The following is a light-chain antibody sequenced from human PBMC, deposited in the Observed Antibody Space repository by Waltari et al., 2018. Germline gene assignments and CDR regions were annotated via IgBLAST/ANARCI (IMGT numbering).Light chain of an antibody. V-gene: IGKV1-27*01. CDR3: QKYVNAPAT. J-gene: IGKJ1*01. CDR2: AAS. Sequence: DIQMTQSPSYLSAYVGDRVSITCRASQGIINYLAWYQQKPGKVPKLLIYAASTLQSGVPSRFSGSGSGTDFTLTISSLQPEDAATYYCQKYVNAPATFGQGTKVEIK. CDR1: QGIINY.